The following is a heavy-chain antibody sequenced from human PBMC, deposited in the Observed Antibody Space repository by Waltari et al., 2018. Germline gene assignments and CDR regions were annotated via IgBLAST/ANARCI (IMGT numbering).Heavy chain of an antibody. Sequence: EVQLVESGGGLVQPGGSLKLSCAASGFIFSGPDLHGVRQASGKGLEWVARIRGKPYNYATAYAASLKGKITVSRDDSKNTAYLQINGLKTEDTAVYYCTRETITGTYEEHWGQGTLVTVSS. D-gene: IGHD1-26*01. CDR1: GFIFSGPD. V-gene: IGHV3-73*01. J-gene: IGHJ1*01. CDR2: IRGKPYNYAT. CDR3: TRETITGTYEEH.